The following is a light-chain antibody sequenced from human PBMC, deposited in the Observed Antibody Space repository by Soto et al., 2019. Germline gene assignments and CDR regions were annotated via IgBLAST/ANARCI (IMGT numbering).Light chain of an antibody. CDR1: SSDVGGFNY. CDR3: SSFTTSNTWV. CDR2: EVS. J-gene: IGLJ3*02. V-gene: IGLV2-14*01. Sequence: QSVLPQPASVSGSPGQSITISCTGTSSDVGGFNYVSWYQHYPGEAPKLLIYEVSNRPSEVSSRFSGSKSGNTASLTISGLQADDEGDYYCSSFTTSNTWVFGGGTKLTVL.